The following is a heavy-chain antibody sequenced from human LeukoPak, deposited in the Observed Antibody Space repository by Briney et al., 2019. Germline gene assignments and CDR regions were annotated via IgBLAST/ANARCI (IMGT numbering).Heavy chain of an antibody. Sequence: KPSETLSLTCTVSGGSIHSYWSWIRQPAGKGLEWIGRISGSGTITYNPALQSRLTISIDTSKNQFSLKLMSVTAADTAVFYCARAFYSSSWYHKEDFFDYWGQGTLVTVSS. CDR3: ARAFYSSSWYHKEDFFDY. D-gene: IGHD6-13*01. V-gene: IGHV4-4*07. CDR1: GGSIHSY. CDR2: ISGSGTI. J-gene: IGHJ4*02.